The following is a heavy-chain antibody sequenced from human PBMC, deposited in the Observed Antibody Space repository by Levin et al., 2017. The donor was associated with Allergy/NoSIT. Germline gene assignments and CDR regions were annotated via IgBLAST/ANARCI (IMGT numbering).Heavy chain of an antibody. D-gene: IGHD2-15*01. Sequence: PSETLSLTCTVSGGSMSSFYWTWIRQLPGKGLEWIGYIHERGTTNYNSSLKSRLSISLDTSKSQFSLNLSAVTAADTAVYYCARVSSVVAVDFWGRGTLVTVSS. CDR2: IHERGTT. V-gene: IGHV4-59*01. J-gene: IGHJ4*02. CDR3: ARVSSVVAVDF. CDR1: GGSMSSFY.